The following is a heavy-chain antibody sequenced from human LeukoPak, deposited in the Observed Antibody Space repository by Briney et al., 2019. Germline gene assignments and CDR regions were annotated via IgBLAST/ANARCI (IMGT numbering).Heavy chain of an antibody. CDR3: AAWGFHNY. V-gene: IGHV3-7*01. D-gene: IGHD7-27*01. J-gene: IGHJ4*02. CDR1: GFAFSDYW. Sequence: GGSLRLSRSASGFAFSDYWMNWVRQAPGKGPEWVANINLGGSAKLYVDSVKGRCTISRDNAKNSLYLQMNSLRVEDTAVYYCAAWGFHNYWGQGTLVTVSS. CDR2: INLGGSAK.